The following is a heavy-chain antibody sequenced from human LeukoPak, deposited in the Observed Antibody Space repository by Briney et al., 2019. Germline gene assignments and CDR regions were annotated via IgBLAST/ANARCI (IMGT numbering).Heavy chain of an antibody. J-gene: IGHJ4*02. CDR3: ATAPNYDILTGYYVFLVY. D-gene: IGHD3-9*01. Sequence: ASVKVSCKASGYTFTSYYMHWVRQAPGQGPEWMGIINPSGGSTSYAQKFQGRVTMTEDTSTDTAYMELSSLRSEDTAVYYCATAPNYDILTGYYVFLVYWGQGTLVTVSS. CDR1: GYTFTSYY. V-gene: IGHV1-46*01. CDR2: INPSGGST.